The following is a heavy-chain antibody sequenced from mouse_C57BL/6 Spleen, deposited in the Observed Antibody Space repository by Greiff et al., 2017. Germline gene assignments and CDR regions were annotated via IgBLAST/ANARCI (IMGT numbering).Heavy chain of an antibody. J-gene: IGHJ1*03. CDR2: IWRGGST. Sequence: VKLVESGPGLVQPSQSLSITCTVSGFSFTSYGVHWVRQSPGKGLEWLGVIWRGGSTDYNAAFMSRLSITKDNSKSQVFFKMNSLQADDTAIYYWAKNYWDWYFDVWGTGTTVTVSS. CDR3: AKNYWDWYFDV. CDR1: GFSFTSYG. V-gene: IGHV2-5*01. D-gene: IGHD4-1*01.